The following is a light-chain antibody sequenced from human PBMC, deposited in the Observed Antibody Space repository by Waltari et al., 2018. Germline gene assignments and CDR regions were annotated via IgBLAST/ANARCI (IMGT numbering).Light chain of an antibody. CDR1: QSVNWY. J-gene: IGKJ4*01. CDR2: DTS. Sequence: EIVLTQSPATLSLSPGERATLSCRASQSVNWYLAWYQQSPGQAPRLLIYDTSNRATGIPARFGGSGSETDFTLTISSLEPDDSAVYYCQQRRNWPLTFGGGTKVEIK. V-gene: IGKV3-11*01. CDR3: QQRRNWPLT.